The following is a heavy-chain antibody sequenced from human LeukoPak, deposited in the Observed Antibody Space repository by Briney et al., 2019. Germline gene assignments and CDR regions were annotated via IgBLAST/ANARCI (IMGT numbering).Heavy chain of an antibody. CDR2: ISAYNGNT. V-gene: IGHV1-18*01. CDR3: ARVGGYSGYDAFDY. Sequence: ASVKVSCKASGYTFTSYGISWVRQAPGQGLEWMGWISAYNGNTNYAQKFQGRVTMTRDTSISTAYMELSRLRSDDTAVYYCARVGGYSGYDAFDYWGQGTLVTVSS. D-gene: IGHD5-12*01. CDR1: GYTFTSYG. J-gene: IGHJ4*02.